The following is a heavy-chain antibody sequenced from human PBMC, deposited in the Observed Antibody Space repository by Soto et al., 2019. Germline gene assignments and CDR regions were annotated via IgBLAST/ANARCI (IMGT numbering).Heavy chain of an antibody. D-gene: IGHD3-22*01. CDR3: ARESRSSRYDSSGYSQFWFFDL. CDR2: IYQSGST. V-gene: IGHV4-59*12. Sequence: SETLSLTCTVSGVSISSYCWSWIRQPPGKGLEWIGYIYQSGSTYYNPSLKSRVTISVDWSKNQFALELSSVTAADTAVYYCARESRSSRYDSSGYSQFWFFDLWGRGTLVTV. CDR1: GVSISSYC. J-gene: IGHJ2*01.